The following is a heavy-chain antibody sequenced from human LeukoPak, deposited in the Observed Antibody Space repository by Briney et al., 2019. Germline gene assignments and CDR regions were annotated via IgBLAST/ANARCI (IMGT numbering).Heavy chain of an antibody. CDR2: IWYDGSNK. D-gene: IGHD3/OR15-3a*01. CDR1: GFTFTSYG. Sequence: GGSLRLSCAASGFTFTSYGMHWVRQAPGKGLEWVAVIWYDGSNKYYVDSVKGRFTISRDNSKNTLYLQMNSLRAEDTAVYYCTRAVAADDFSPGYWGQGTLVTVSS. V-gene: IGHV3-33*01. CDR3: TRAVAADDFSPGY. J-gene: IGHJ4*02.